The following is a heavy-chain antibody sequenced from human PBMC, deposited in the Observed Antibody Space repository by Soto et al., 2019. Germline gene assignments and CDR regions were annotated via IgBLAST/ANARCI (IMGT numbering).Heavy chain of an antibody. CDR1: GFTFSSNW. CDR3: ARGGCTSTSCLDY. V-gene: IGHV3-74*01. CDR2: INNDGSST. Sequence: EVQLVESGGGLVQPGGSLRLSCAASGFTFSSNWMHWVRQAPGKGLVWVSRINNDGSSTNYGDSVKGRFTISRDNAKNTLYLQMNSLRAEDTAVYYCARGGCTSTSCLDYWGQGTLVTVSS. D-gene: IGHD2-2*01. J-gene: IGHJ4*02.